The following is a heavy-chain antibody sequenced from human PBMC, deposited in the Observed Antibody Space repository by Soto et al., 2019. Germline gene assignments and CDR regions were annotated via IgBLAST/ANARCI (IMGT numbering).Heavy chain of an antibody. V-gene: IGHV1-18*04. CDR1: AYSFDSYG. J-gene: IGHJ2*01. CDR2: ISPYNGNA. CDR3: ARAHWGSGWLHYWYFHL. D-gene: IGHD6-19*01. Sequence: QLQLVQSGAEVKTPGASVKVSCKASAYSFDSYGIGWVRQAPGQGLEWMGWISPYNGNANYAVTLQGRVTMTTDTSKSTAYMELRSLRSDDTAVYYCARAHWGSGWLHYWYFHLWGRGTLVTVSS.